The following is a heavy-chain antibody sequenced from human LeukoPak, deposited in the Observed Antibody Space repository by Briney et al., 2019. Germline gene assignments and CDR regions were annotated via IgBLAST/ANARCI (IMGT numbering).Heavy chain of an antibody. CDR3: AKDRCSNGVGCYYYYMDV. Sequence: GGSLRLSCAASGFTFSSYWMHWVRQAPGKGLAWVSRINSDGSSTSYADSVKGRFSISRDSSKNILYLQMNSLRAEDTAVYYCAKDRCSNGVGCYYYYMDVWGKGTTVTISS. CDR1: GFTFSSYW. D-gene: IGHD2-8*01. J-gene: IGHJ6*03. CDR2: INSDGSST. V-gene: IGHV3-74*01.